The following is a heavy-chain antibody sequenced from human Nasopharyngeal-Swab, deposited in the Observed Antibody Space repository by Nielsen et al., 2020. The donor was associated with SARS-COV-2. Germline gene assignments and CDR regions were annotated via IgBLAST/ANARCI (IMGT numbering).Heavy chain of an antibody. Sequence: ASVKVSCKASGYTFTSYYMHWVRQAPGQGLEWMGIINPSGGSTSYAQKFQGRVTMTRDTSTSTVYMEPSSLRSEDTAVYYCATAPNEYYDFWSGPYESWFDPWGQGTLVTVSS. CDR3: ATAPNEYYDFWSGPYESWFDP. D-gene: IGHD3-3*01. CDR1: GYTFTSYY. V-gene: IGHV1-46*01. J-gene: IGHJ5*02. CDR2: INPSGGST.